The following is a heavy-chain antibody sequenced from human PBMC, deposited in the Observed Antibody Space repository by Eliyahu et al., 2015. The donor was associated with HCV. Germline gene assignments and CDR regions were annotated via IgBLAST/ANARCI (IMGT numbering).Heavy chain of an antibody. Sequence: QVQLVQSGAEMKKPGASVKVSCKASADTFNTYQXHWVRQAPGQGLEWMGIINPNDGGASYAQQFQGRVTLTRDTSTSTVYMELSSLRSEDTAVYYCARRRYYYGSGGAYYYVMDVWGQGTTVTVSS. V-gene: IGHV1-46*02. CDR1: ADTFNTYQ. CDR2: INPNDGGA. J-gene: IGHJ6*02. D-gene: IGHD3-10*01. CDR3: ARRRYYYGSGGAYYYVMDV.